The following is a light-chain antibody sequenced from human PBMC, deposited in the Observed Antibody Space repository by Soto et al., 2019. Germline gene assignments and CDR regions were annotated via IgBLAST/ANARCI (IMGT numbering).Light chain of an antibody. Sequence: QSVLTQPPSVSEAPGLGVTISCSGSNSNIGSNYVYWYQQHPGKAPKLMIYDVTKRPSGVPNRFSGSKSGNRASLTISGLQAEDEADYYCCSYAGSYSYVFGVGTKVTVL. CDR1: NSNIGSNY. CDR3: CSYAGSYSYV. V-gene: IGLV2-11*01. CDR2: DVT. J-gene: IGLJ1*01.